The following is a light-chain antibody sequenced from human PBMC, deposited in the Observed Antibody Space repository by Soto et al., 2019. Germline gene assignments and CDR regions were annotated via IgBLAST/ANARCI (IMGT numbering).Light chain of an antibody. CDR3: QQYNNCPPYT. CDR2: GAS. CDR1: QSISSN. J-gene: IGKJ2*01. V-gene: IGKV3-15*01. Sequence: EIVMTQSPATLSVSPGDRATVSCRASQSISSNLAWYQHKPGQAPRLLIYGASTRAIGIPDRFSGSGSGAEFTLTISNLQSEDFAVYYCQQYNNCPPYTFGQGTKLEIK.